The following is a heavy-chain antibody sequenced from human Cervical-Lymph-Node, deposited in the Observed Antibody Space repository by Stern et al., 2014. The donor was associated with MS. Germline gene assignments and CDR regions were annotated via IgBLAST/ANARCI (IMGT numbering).Heavy chain of an antibody. CDR3: TKTTVTTRPFEY. CDR2: ISWDGGST. V-gene: IGHV3-9*01. D-gene: IGHD4-17*01. CDR1: GFTVNDYS. J-gene: IGHJ4*02. Sequence: EVHLVESGGGLVQPGRSLRLSCAASGFTVNDYSMHWVRQAPGKGLVWVSGISWDGGSTEYAASVKGRFAISRDNARNSLFLHMNSLRPEDTAFYYCTKTTVTTRPFEYWGQGILVTVSS.